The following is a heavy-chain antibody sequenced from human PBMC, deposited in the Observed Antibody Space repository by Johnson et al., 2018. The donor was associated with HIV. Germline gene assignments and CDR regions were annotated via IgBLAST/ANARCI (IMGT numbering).Heavy chain of an antibody. V-gene: IGHV3-20*04. D-gene: IGHD1-1*01. CDR3: AKDRTGFDAFDI. CDR2: INWNGGTT. J-gene: IGHJ3*02. Sequence: VQLVESGGGVVRPGGSLRLSCAASGFTFDDYGMSWVRQAPGKGLEWVSAINWNGGTTGYTDSVKGRFTISRDNAKNSLYLQMNSLRAEDTAVYYCAKDRTGFDAFDIWGQGTMVTVSS. CDR1: GFTFDDYG.